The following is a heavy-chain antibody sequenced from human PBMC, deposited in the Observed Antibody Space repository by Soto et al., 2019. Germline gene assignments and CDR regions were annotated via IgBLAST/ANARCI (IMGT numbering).Heavy chain of an antibody. V-gene: IGHV3-9*01. CDR3: AKDSGRYDIYAMDV. CDR1: GFTFDDYA. CDR2: ISWNSGNM. J-gene: IGHJ6*02. D-gene: IGHD3-9*01. Sequence: EVQLVESGGGLVQPGRSLRLSCAASGFTFDDYAMHWVRQAPGKGLEWVSGISWNSGNMDYVDSVKGRFTISRDNAKNSLDLQMNSLRAEDTALYFCAKDSGRYDIYAMDVWGQGTTVTVSS.